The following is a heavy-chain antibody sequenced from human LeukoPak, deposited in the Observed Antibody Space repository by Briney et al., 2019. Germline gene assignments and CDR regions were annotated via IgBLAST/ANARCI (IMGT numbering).Heavy chain of an antibody. CDR3: ARAPVVPKGDYFDY. D-gene: IGHD2-2*01. CDR2: ISYDGSNK. V-gene: IGHV3-30-3*01. J-gene: IGHJ4*02. Sequence: GGSLRLSCAASGLTFSSYAMHWVRQAPGKGLEWVAVISYDGSNKYYADSVKGRFTISRDNSKNMLYLQMNSLRAEDTAVYYCARAPVVPKGDYFDYWGQGTLVTVSS. CDR1: GLTFSSYA.